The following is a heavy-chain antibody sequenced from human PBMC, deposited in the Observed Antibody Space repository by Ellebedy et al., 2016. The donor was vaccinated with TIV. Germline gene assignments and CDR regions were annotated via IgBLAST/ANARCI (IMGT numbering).Heavy chain of an antibody. V-gene: IGHV3-23*01. CDR3: AKGGWGNIIDY. CDR1: GFTLDSYG. J-gene: IGHJ4*02. Sequence: GESLKISXAASGFTLDSYGATWVRQAPGRGLEWVSSIGRGGDTNDADSVKGRFTISRDTSKNMVYLQMNSLRAEDTAVYYCAKGGWGNIIDYWGQGTLVTVSS. CDR2: IGRGGDT. D-gene: IGHD1-26*01.